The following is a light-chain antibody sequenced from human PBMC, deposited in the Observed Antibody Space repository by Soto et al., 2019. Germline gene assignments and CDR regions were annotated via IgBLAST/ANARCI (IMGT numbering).Light chain of an antibody. CDR3: QQYNNWPWT. Sequence: EIVITQSPATLTVTLVERATLSCSTSQTVSSNLAWYQQNPGQAPRLLFYGASIRATGIPARFIGSGSGTDFTLTIHSLQSEDFAVYYCQQYNNWPWTFGQGTKV. CDR2: GAS. CDR1: QTVSSN. V-gene: IGKV3-15*01. J-gene: IGKJ1*01.